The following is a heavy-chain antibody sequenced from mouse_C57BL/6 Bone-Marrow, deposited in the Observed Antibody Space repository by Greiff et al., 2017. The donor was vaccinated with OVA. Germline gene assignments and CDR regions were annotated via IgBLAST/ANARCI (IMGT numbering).Heavy chain of an antibody. D-gene: IGHD2-5*01. J-gene: IGHJ4*01. CDR1: GYTFTDYE. Sequence: QVQLQQSGAELVRPGASVTLSCKASGYTFTDYEMHWVKQTPVHGLEWIGAIDPETGGTAYNQKFKGKAILTADKSSSTAYMELRSLTSDDSAVYYCTRVYSNYYAMDYWGQGTSVTVSS. V-gene: IGHV1-15*01. CDR2: IDPETGGT. CDR3: TRVYSNYYAMDY.